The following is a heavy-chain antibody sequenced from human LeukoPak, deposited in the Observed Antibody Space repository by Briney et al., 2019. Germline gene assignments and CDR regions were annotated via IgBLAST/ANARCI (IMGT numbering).Heavy chain of an antibody. J-gene: IGHJ4*02. CDR1: GFTFSSYA. CDR2: ISYDGGNK. V-gene: IGHV3-30*01. D-gene: IGHD6-13*01. Sequence: GGSLRLSCAASGFTFSSYAMHWVRQAPGKGLEWVAVISYDGGNKYYADSVKGRFTISRDNSKNTLYLQMNSLRAEDTAVYYCARRIAAAAGFDYWGQGTLVTVSS. CDR3: ARRIAAAAGFDY.